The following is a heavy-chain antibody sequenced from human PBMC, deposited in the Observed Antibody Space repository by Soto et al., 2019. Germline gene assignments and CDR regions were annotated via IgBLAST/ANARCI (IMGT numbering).Heavy chain of an antibody. CDR3: AREYLAAAAGYYYGMDV. J-gene: IGHJ6*02. V-gene: IGHV3-30-3*01. CDR1: GFTFSSYA. Sequence: VQLVESGGGVVQPGRSLRLSCAASGFTFSSYAMHWVRQAPGKGLEWVAVISYDGSNKYYADSVKGRFTISRDNSKNTLYLQMNSLRAEDTAVYYCAREYLAAAAGYYYGMDVWGQGTTVTVSS. D-gene: IGHD6-13*01. CDR2: ISYDGSNK.